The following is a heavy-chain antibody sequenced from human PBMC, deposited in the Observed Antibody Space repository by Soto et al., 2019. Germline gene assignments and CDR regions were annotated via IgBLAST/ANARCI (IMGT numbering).Heavy chain of an antibody. V-gene: IGHV4-34*01. CDR3: ARGNRVAVAKNYYYMDV. CDR1: GGSFSGYY. CDR2: INHSGST. J-gene: IGHJ6*03. D-gene: IGHD6-19*01. Sequence: SETLSLTCAVYGGSFSGYYWSWIRQPPGKGLEWIGEINHSGSTNYNPSLKSRVTISVDTSKNQFSLKLSSVTAADTAVYYCARGNRVAVAKNYYYMDVWGKGTTVTVSS.